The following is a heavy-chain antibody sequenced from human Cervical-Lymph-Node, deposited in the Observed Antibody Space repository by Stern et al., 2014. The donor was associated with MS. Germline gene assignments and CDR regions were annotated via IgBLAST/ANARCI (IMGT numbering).Heavy chain of an antibody. V-gene: IGHV5-51*01. Sequence: VQLVQSGAEVRKPGESLKISCKASGYNFPKYWIGWVRQTPGKGLEWMGIIYPDDSDTKYSPSFQGQVTFSADNFISTAYLQWSRLEASDTAMYYCAMRYSYGSGSFPHYFDLWGQGTLVTVSS. D-gene: IGHD3-10*01. CDR2: IYPDDSDT. J-gene: IGHJ4*02. CDR3: AMRYSYGSGSFPHYFDL. CDR1: GYNFPKYW.